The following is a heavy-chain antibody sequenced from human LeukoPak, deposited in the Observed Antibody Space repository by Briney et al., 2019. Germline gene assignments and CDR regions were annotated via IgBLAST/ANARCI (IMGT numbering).Heavy chain of an antibody. CDR1: GFTFTNYA. CDR3: AKWGDYGILTGYYDPDY. CDR2: VSGRDDST. D-gene: IGHD3-9*01. Sequence: PGASLRLSCAASGFTFTNYAMYWVRQAPGKGLEWVSAVSGRDDSTYYADSVKGRFTISRDTSKNTLFLQMNSLRAEDTAVYYCAKWGDYGILTGYYDPDYWGQGTLVTVSS. V-gene: IGHV3-23*01. J-gene: IGHJ4*02.